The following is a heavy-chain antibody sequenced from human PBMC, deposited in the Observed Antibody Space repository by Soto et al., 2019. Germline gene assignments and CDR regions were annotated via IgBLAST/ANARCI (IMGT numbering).Heavy chain of an antibody. J-gene: IGHJ3*02. D-gene: IGHD6-13*01. CDR1: GVSISSDY. CDR2: TSHTGTT. Sequence: SETLSLTCTVSGVSISSDYWTWIRQSPGKGLEWIAYTSHTGTTDYNPSLKSRVTISLDTSKNQVVLTMTNMDPVDTATYYCAHRLRSSSPNALDIWGQGTMVTVSS. CDR3: AHRLRSSSPNALDI. V-gene: IGHV4-59*01.